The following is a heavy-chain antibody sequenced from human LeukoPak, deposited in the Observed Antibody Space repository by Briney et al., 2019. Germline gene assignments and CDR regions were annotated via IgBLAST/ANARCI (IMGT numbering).Heavy chain of an antibody. CDR3: ARGRVSKGIVVVPAAFSRRYYYMDV. CDR2: ISAYNGNT. D-gene: IGHD2-2*01. J-gene: IGHJ6*03. Sequence: ASVKVSCKASGYTFTSYGISWVRQAPGQGLEWMGWISAYNGNTNYAQKLQGRVTMTTDTSTSTAYMELRSLRSDDTAVYYCARGRVSKGIVVVPAAFSRRYYYMDVWGKGTRSPSP. CDR1: GYTFTSYG. V-gene: IGHV1-18*01.